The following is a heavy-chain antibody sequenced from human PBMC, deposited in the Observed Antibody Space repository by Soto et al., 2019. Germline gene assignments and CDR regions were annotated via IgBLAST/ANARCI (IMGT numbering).Heavy chain of an antibody. CDR2: IYYSGST. CDR3: ARPWWLRSAADHYGMDV. CDR1: GGSISSSSYY. J-gene: IGHJ6*02. V-gene: IGHV4-39*01. D-gene: IGHD5-12*01. Sequence: SETLSLTCTVSGGSISSSSYYWGWIRQPPGKGLEWIGSIYYSGSTYYNPSLKSRVTISVDTSKNQFSLKLSSVTAADTAVYFCARPWWLRSAADHYGMDVWGQGTTVTVSS.